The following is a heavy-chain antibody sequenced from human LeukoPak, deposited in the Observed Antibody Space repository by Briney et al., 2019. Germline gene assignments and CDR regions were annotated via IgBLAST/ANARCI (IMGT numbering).Heavy chain of an antibody. CDR1: GGSISSYY. CDR3: ARRSRYQGHYYYYYMDV. J-gene: IGHJ6*03. Sequence: PETLSLTCTVSGGSISSYYWSWIRQPPGKGLEWIGYIYYSGSTNYNPSLKSRVTISVDTSKNQFSLKLSSVTAADTAVYYCARRSRYQGHYYYYYMDVWGKGTTVTVSS. V-gene: IGHV4-59*01. D-gene: IGHD1-14*01. CDR2: IYYSGST.